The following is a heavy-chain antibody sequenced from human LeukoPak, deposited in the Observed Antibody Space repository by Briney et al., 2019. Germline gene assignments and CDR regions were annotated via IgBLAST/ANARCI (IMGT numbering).Heavy chain of an antibody. CDR3: ARVTTVTTPVGP. CDR1: GYTFTGYY. CDR2: INPNSGGT. J-gene: IGHJ5*02. D-gene: IGHD4-17*01. V-gene: IGHV1-2*02. Sequence: ASVKVSCKASGYTFTGYYMHWVRQAPGQGLEWMGWINPNSGGTNYAQKFQGRVAMTRDTSISTAYMELSRLRSDDTAVYYCARVTTVTTPVGPWGQGTLVTVSS.